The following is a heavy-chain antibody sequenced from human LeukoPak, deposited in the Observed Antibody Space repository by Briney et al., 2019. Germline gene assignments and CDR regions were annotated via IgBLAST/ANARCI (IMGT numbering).Heavy chain of an antibody. D-gene: IGHD3-10*01. CDR1: GFTFRSHA. CDR2: IYENGGTT. Sequence: PGGSLRLSCVGSGFTFRSHAMSWVRQAPEKGLEFVSGIYENGGTTYYADSVKGRFSISRDNSKNTLYLQMNSLRPEDTAAYYCVREGYYHSGTLPTFYFDYWGQGTLVTVSS. J-gene: IGHJ4*02. CDR3: VREGYYHSGTLPTFYFDY. V-gene: IGHV3-23*01.